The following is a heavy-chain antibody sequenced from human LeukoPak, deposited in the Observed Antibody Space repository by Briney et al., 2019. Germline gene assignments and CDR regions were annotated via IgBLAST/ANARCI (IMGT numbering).Heavy chain of an antibody. CDR2: INPNSGGT. D-gene: IGHD3-22*01. CDR3: ARELNYDSSGYYFDY. V-gene: IGHV1-2*02. J-gene: IGHJ4*02. Sequence: ASVKVSCKPSGYTFTAYYMHWVRQAPGQGLEWMGWINPNSGGTNYAQKFQGRVTMTRDTSISTAYMELSRLRSDDTAVYYCARELNYDSSGYYFDYWGQGTLVTVSS. CDR1: GYTFTAYY.